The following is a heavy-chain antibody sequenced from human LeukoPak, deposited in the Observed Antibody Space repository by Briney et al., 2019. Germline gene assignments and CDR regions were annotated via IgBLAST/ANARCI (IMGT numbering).Heavy chain of an antibody. Sequence: TSETLSLTCTVSGGSISSGNYYWSWIRQPAGKGLEWIGRIYTCGSTNYNPSLKSRVTISVDTSKNQFSLKLRSVTAADTAVYYCARGAYPDYFDYWGQGTLVTVSS. CDR3: ARGAYPDYFDY. CDR1: GGSISSGNYY. J-gene: IGHJ4*02. CDR2: IYTCGST. V-gene: IGHV4-61*02.